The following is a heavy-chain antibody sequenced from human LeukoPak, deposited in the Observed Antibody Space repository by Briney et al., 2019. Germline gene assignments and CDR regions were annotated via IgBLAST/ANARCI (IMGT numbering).Heavy chain of an antibody. D-gene: IGHD6-13*01. CDR3: AKARNDIAAAGTGADY. CDR1: GFTFSKYG. V-gene: IGHV3-30*02. CDR2: IRYDGSKE. Sequence: PGKSLRLSCEVSGFTFSKYGMHWVRQAPGKGLEWVSTIRYDGSKEYYADSVRGRFTIYRDESKNTLYLQMNSLRAEDTAVYYCAKARNDIAAAGTGADYWGQGTLVTVSS. J-gene: IGHJ4*02.